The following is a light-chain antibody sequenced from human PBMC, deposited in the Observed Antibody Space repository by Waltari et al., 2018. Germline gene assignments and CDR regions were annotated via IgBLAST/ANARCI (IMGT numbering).Light chain of an antibody. V-gene: IGKV1-16*01. CDR2: LAS. CDR1: QDISNH. Sequence: DIQMTQSPSSLSASVGDRVTITCRASQDISNHLAWFQQKPGKAPKSIIYLASTLQTGPQSRFRRTGYGQHFNHPITRPQPEDVATYPRKHYHSFPWTFGRGTKVEIK. J-gene: IGKJ1*01. CDR3: KHYHSFPWT.